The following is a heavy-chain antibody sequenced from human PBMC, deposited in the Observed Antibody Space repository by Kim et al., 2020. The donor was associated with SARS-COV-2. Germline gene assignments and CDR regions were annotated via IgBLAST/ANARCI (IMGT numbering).Heavy chain of an antibody. J-gene: IGHJ6*02. CDR2: ISSSSSTI. CDR1: GFTFSSYS. V-gene: IGHV3-48*04. CDR3: ARRNFWSGYYVSVREYYYGMDV. Sequence: GGSLRLSCAASGFTFSSYSMNWVRQAPGKGLEWVSYISSSSSTIYYADSVKGRFTISRDNAKNSLYLQMNSLRAEDTAVYYCARRNFWSGYYVSVREYYYGMDVWGQGTTVTVSS. D-gene: IGHD3-3*01.